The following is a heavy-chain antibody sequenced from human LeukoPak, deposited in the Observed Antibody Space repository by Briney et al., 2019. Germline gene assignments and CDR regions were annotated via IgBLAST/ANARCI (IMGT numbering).Heavy chain of an antibody. CDR2: ISSSGSTI. CDR3: ARERETTVTYDAFDI. V-gene: IGHV3-48*03. Sequence: PGGSLRLSCAASGFTFSSYEMNWVRQAPGKGLEWVSYISSSGSTIYYADSVKGRFTISRDNAKNSLYLQMNSLRAEDTAVYYCARERETTVTYDAFDIWGLGTMVTVSS. J-gene: IGHJ3*02. D-gene: IGHD4-17*01. CDR1: GFTFSSYE.